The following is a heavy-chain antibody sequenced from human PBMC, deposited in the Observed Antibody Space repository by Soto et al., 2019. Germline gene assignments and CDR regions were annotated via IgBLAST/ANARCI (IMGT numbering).Heavy chain of an antibody. CDR2: ISSSGNTI. Sequence: EVQLVESGGGLVQPGGSLRLSCAASGFTFSSYSMNWVRQAPGKGLEWVSYISSSGNTIYYADSVKGRFTMSRDNAKYSLYLQMNSLRAEDTAVYYCAREIGYCSSTSCYSIWFDPWGQGTLVTVSS. V-gene: IGHV3-48*01. CDR3: AREIGYCSSTSCYSIWFDP. D-gene: IGHD2-2*01. J-gene: IGHJ5*02. CDR1: GFTFSSYS.